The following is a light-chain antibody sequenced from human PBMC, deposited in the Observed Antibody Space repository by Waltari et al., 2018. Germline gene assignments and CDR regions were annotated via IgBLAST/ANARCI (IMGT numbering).Light chain of an antibody. J-gene: IGKJ1*01. Sequence: DVVMTQPPLSLPVTLGKPAPISCRSSQSLVSSDGNPYFNWFQQRPGQSQRRLLYTVSNRDSGVPDRFSGSGSGTDFTLRITRVEAEDVGVYYCMQGTHRPWTVGQGTKVEIK. CDR2: TVS. V-gene: IGKV2-30*01. CDR3: MQGTHRPWT. CDR1: QSLVSSDGNPY.